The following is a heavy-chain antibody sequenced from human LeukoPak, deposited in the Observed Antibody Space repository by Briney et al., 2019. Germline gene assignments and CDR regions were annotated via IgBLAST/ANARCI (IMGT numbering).Heavy chain of an antibody. J-gene: IGHJ3*02. CDR3: ARGWTYCSTTSCYAFDI. CDR1: GGSISSGSYY. CDR2: IYTTGRT. Sequence: PSQTLSLTCTVSGGSISSGSYYWGWIRQPAGKGLEWLGRIYTTGRTNYNPSLKSRVTISLDTSKNQFSLQLTSVTAADTAVYYCARGWTYCSTTSCYAFDIWGQGTMVTVSS. D-gene: IGHD2-2*01. V-gene: IGHV4-61*02.